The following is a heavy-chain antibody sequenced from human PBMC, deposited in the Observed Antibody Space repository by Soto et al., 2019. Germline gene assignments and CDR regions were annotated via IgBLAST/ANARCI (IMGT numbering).Heavy chain of an antibody. CDR1: GFTFSSYA. J-gene: IGHJ4*02. CDR2: ISGSGGGT. V-gene: IGHV3-23*01. CDR3: ARPNLFCSSTSCYDH. Sequence: GGSLRLSCAASGFTFSSYAMSWVRQAPGKGLEWVSVISGSGGGTFYADSVKGRFTISRDNSKNTLFLQTNNLRAEDTAIYYCARPNLFCSSTSCYDHWGQGALVTVSS. D-gene: IGHD2-2*01.